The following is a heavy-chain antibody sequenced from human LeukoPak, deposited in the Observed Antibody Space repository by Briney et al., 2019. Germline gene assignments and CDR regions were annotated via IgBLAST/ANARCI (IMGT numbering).Heavy chain of an antibody. Sequence: PGGSLRLSCAASGFKFGDYWMNWVRQTPGKGLEWVAIIKQDGSEKFYVDSVKGRFIISRDNVKSSLSLQMNSVRAEDAGVYYCVTGRGDLWGQGTLVTVSS. J-gene: IGHJ5*02. CDR1: GFKFGDYW. CDR3: VTGRGDL. CDR2: IKQDGSEK. V-gene: IGHV3-7*01.